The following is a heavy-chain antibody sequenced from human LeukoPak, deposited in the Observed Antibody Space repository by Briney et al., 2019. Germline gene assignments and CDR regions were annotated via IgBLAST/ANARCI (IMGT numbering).Heavy chain of an antibody. V-gene: IGHV1-69*05. Sequence: SVKVSCKASGGTFSSYAISWVRQAPGQGLEWMGGIIPIFGTAKYAQKFQGRVTMTTDTSTSTAYMELRSLRSDDTAVYYCARGPGGRSGYYPLEDNYYYYYMDVWGKGTTVTVSS. J-gene: IGHJ6*03. D-gene: IGHD3-22*01. CDR2: IIPIFGTA. CDR1: GGTFSSYA. CDR3: ARGPGGRSGYYPLEDNYYYYYMDV.